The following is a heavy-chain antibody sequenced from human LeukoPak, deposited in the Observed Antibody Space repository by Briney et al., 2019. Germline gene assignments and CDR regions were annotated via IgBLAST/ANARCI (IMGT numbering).Heavy chain of an antibody. Sequence: PGGSLRLSCAASGFTFSSYAMSWVRQAPGKGLEWVSAISGSGGSTYYADSVKGRFTISRDNSKNTLYLQMNSLRAEDTAVYYCAKALYYYDSSGYYSDYWGQGTLVTVSS. CDR2: ISGSGGST. J-gene: IGHJ4*02. CDR1: GFTFSSYA. CDR3: AKALYYYDSSGYYSDY. V-gene: IGHV3-23*01. D-gene: IGHD3-22*01.